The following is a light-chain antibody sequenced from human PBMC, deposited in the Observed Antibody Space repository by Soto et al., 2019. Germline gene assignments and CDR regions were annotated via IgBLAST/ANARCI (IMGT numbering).Light chain of an antibody. CDR3: QQYGSSGT. CDR2: DAS. CDR1: QSVSSY. Sequence: EVVLTQSPATLSLSPGERATLYCRASQSVSSYLAWYQQKPGQAPRLLIYDASNRATGIPDRFSGSGSGTDFTLTISRLEPEDFAVYCCQQYGSSGTFGQGTKVDIK. V-gene: IGKV3-20*01. J-gene: IGKJ1*01.